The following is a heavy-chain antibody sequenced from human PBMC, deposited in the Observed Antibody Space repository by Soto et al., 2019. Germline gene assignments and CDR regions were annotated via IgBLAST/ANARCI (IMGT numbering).Heavy chain of an antibody. CDR2: FSSSSISI. CDR3: ASGYRRMGV. Sequence: GGSLKLSCAASGFTFSSYSMNWVRQAPGKGPEWVSYFSSSSISIYYADSVKGRFSISRDNAKNSLYLQMNSLRAYVTAVYYYASGYRRMGVWGKGTTVTGSS. D-gene: IGHD5-18*01. CDR1: GFTFSSYS. J-gene: IGHJ6*03. V-gene: IGHV3-48*01.